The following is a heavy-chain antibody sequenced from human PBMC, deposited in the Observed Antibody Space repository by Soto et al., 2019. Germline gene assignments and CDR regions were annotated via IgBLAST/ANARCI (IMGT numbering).Heavy chain of an antibody. CDR3: ARRGRATDSNGYYRYAFDI. V-gene: IGHV5-51*01. CDR1: GYTFTNYW. D-gene: IGHD3-22*01. J-gene: IGHJ3*02. CDR2: IYAGDSDT. Sequence: GESLKISCKGSGYTFTNYWIAWVRQMPGKGLEWMGLIYAGDSDTKYSPSFQGQVTVSVDKSINTAYLHWTSLKASDTAMYYCARRGRATDSNGYYRYAFDIWGQGTMVTV.